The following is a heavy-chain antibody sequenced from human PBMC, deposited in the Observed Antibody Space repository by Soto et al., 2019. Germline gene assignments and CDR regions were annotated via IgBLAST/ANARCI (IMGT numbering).Heavy chain of an antibody. CDR2: ISYDGSNK. CDR3: AKVAKGGWFGEGPHYGMDV. D-gene: IGHD3-10*01. J-gene: IGHJ6*02. CDR1: GFTFSSYG. Sequence: QVQLVESGGGVVQPGRSLRLSCAASGFTFSSYGMHWVRQAPGKGLEWVAVISYDGSNKYYADSVKGRFTIPRDNSRNTLYLQMNSLRAEDTAVYYCAKVAKGGWFGEGPHYGMDVWGQGTTVTVSS. V-gene: IGHV3-30*18.